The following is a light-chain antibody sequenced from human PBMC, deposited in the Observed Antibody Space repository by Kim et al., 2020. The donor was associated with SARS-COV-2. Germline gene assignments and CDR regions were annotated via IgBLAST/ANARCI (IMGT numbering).Light chain of an antibody. J-gene: IGKJ1*01. Sequence: VSVGHIVTITCRASQGISNSFACYQQKPGKVPQVLIYAASALQSGVPSRFSGSGSGTDFTLTISSLQPEDVATYYCQKYNSAPWTFGQGTKVDIK. CDR1: QGISNS. CDR3: QKYNSAPWT. CDR2: AAS. V-gene: IGKV1-27*01.